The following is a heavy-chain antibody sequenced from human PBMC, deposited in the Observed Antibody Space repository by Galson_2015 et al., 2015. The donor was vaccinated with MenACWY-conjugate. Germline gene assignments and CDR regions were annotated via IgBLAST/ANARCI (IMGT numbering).Heavy chain of an antibody. CDR3: ARRRLRDIGGGFDI. CDR2: IHYSGGT. CDR1: GGSISSNDFY. J-gene: IGHJ3*02. V-gene: IGHV4-39*01. Sequence: SETLSLTCTVSGGSISSNDFYCGWFRQPPGKGLEWIGNIHYSGGTYHNPSLKSRITTSVDTSNNQFSLNLASVTAADTAVYYCARRRLRDIGGGFDIWGQGTLVTVSS. D-gene: IGHD2-15*01.